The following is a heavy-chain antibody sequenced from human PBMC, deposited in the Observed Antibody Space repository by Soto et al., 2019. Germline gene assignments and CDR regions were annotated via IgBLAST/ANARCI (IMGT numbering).Heavy chain of an antibody. J-gene: IGHJ4*02. D-gene: IGHD6-25*01. Sequence: QVQMVQSRAEVKKPGASVKVSCEASADTFTGYYVHWVRQAPGQGLEWMGCISPHGGGAKYAQNFQGRVTLTTDTSHSTADMEMTRLRSDETAVYFCARGDSGGNPPTSWGQGTLVTDSS. CDR3: ARGDSGGNPPTS. CDR1: ADTFTGYY. CDR2: ISPHGGGA. V-gene: IGHV1-2*02.